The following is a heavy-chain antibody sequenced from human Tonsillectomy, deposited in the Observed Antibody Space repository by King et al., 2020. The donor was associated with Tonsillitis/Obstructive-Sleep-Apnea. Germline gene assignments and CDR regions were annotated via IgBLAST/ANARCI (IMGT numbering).Heavy chain of an antibody. Sequence: VQLVESGGGLVQPGGSLRLSCAASGFTFSSYAMSWVRQAPGKGLEWVLAISGSGGSTYYADSVKGRFTISRDNSKNTLYLQMNSLRAEDTAVYYCAKDLADIVVVVAATGPYFQHWGQGTLVTVSS. CDR1: GFTFSSYA. D-gene: IGHD2-15*01. CDR2: ISGSGGST. CDR3: AKDLADIVVVVAATGPYFQH. J-gene: IGHJ1*01. V-gene: IGHV3-23*04.